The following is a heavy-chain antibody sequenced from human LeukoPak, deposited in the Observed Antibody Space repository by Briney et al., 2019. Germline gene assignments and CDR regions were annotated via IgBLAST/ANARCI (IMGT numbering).Heavy chain of an antibody. D-gene: IGHD6-13*01. Sequence: PGGSLRLSCAASGFTFSSYWMSWVRQAPGKGLEWVANIKQDGSEKYYVDSVKGRFTISRDNAKNSLYLQMNSLRAEDTAVYYCAKRIATAGKHYFDNWGQGTLVTVSS. CDR3: AKRIATAGKHYFDN. CDR2: IKQDGSEK. V-gene: IGHV3-7*01. J-gene: IGHJ4*02. CDR1: GFTFSSYW.